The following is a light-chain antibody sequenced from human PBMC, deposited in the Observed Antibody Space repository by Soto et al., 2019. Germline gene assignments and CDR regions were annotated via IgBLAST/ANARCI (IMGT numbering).Light chain of an antibody. CDR3: AAWDDSVNGWV. CDR2: SND. J-gene: IGLJ3*02. Sequence: QSVLTQPPSASGTPGQRVTMSCSGSSSNIGGNTVNWYQQMPGTAPKLLIYSNDQRPSGVPGRFSGSKSGTSASLAISGLQSEDEADYYCAAWDDSVNGWVFGGGTKVTVL. CDR1: SSNIGGNT. V-gene: IGLV1-44*01.